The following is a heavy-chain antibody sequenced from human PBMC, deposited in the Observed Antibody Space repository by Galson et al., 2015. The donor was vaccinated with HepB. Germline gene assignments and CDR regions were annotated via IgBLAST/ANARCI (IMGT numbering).Heavy chain of an antibody. CDR3: ARGPPSGIYYYADF. V-gene: IGHV1-46*01. CDR1: GYTFTDYY. CDR2: INPSGDST. Sequence: SVKVSCKASGYTFTDYYMHWVRQAPGQGLEWMGIINPSGDSTIYAQKFQGRVTMTRDTSTTTVYMELSSLRSEDTAVYYCARGPPSGIYYYADFWGQGTLVTVSS. J-gene: IGHJ4*02. D-gene: IGHD1-26*01.